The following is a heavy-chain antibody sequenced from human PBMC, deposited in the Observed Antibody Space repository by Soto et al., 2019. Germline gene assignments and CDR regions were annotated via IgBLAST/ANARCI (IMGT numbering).Heavy chain of an antibody. V-gene: IGHV1-69*13. CDR1: GGTFSSYA. CDR3: ARGIAARPWWFDP. CDR2: INPIFGRT. D-gene: IGHD6-6*01. Sequence: GASVKVSCKASGGTFSSYAISWVRQAPGQGLEWMGGINPIFGRTSYAQKFQGRVTMTGDESTSTVYMELSSLRSEDTAVYYCARGIAARPWWFDPWGQGTLVTVSS. J-gene: IGHJ5*02.